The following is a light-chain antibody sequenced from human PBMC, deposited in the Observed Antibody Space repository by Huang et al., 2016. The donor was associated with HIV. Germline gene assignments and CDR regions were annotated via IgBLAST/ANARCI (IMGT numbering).Light chain of an antibody. J-gene: IGKJ1*01. Sequence: DIQMTQSPSSLSASVGDRVTIICWASQGISNSLAWYQQKPGKAPKLLLYATSKLASGIPSKFSDSGSETQYTLTISTLQHEDLATYYCQQNRSVPWTFGQGTKVEI. CDR1: QGISNS. CDR3: QQNRSVPWT. V-gene: IGKV1-NL1*01. CDR2: ATS.